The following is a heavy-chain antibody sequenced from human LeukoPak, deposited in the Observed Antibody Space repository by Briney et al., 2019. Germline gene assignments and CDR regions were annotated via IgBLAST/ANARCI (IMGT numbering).Heavy chain of an antibody. Sequence: GGSLRLSCSASGFTFNNYAMHWVRQAPGKGLEYVSGISSNGGSTYYADSVKGGFIISRDNSKNTLYLQMSSLRAEDTAVYYCVKDSDCRSTSCYALFMDVWGKGTTVTVSS. CDR1: GFTFNNYA. CDR2: ISSNGGST. D-gene: IGHD2-2*01. J-gene: IGHJ6*04. V-gene: IGHV3-64D*06. CDR3: VKDSDCRSTSCYALFMDV.